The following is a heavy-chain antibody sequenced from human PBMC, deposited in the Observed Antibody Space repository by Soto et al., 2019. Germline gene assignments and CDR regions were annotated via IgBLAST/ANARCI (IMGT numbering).Heavy chain of an antibody. D-gene: IGHD4-17*01. CDR3: AREVDGDYALDY. Sequence: ASVKVSCKASGYRFTSYGIGWVRQAPGQGLEWMGWISAYNGNTNYAQKLQGRVTMTTDTSTSTAYMELRSLRSDDTAVYYCAREVDGDYALDYWGQGTLVTAPQ. CDR2: ISAYNGNT. J-gene: IGHJ4*02. V-gene: IGHV1-18*01. CDR1: GYRFTSYG.